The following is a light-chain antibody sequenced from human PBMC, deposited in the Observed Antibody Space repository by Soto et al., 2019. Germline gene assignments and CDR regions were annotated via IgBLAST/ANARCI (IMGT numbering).Light chain of an antibody. V-gene: IGLV1-40*01. CDR2: GNR. J-gene: IGLJ3*02. CDR3: QAYDYSLPARG. Sequence: QSVLTQPPSVSGAPGQRVTISCTGNNSNLGAGYDVHWYQQLPGAAPKLVIFGNRNRPSGVPERFSGSKSGTSASLAITGLQAEVVAFYYAQAYDYSLPARGFGGGTKLPVL. CDR1: NSNLGAGYD.